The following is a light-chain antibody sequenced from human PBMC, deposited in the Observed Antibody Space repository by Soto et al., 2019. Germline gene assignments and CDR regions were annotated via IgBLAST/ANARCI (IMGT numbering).Light chain of an antibody. CDR1: QSISNF. Sequence: DIQMTQSPSSLSASVGDRVTITCRASQSISNFLNWYQQKPGKAPELLIYAASSLHSGVPSRFSGSGSGTNFTLTISSLQPEDFATYSCQQSYATPYTFGQGTKLDIQ. J-gene: IGKJ2*01. CDR3: QQSYATPYT. V-gene: IGKV1-39*01. CDR2: AAS.